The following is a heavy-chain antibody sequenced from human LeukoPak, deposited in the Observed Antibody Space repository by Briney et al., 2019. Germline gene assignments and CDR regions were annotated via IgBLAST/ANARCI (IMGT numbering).Heavy chain of an antibody. CDR3: ARDPEYYSSGGWQY. CDR2: IIPILGIA. D-gene: IGHD6-19*01. Sequence: SVKVSCKASGGTFSSYAISWVRQAPGQGLEWMGRIIPILGIANYAQKFQGRVTITADKSTSTAYMELSSLRSEDTAVYYCARDPEYYSSGGWQYWGQGTLVTVSS. J-gene: IGHJ4*02. V-gene: IGHV1-69*04. CDR1: GGTFSSYA.